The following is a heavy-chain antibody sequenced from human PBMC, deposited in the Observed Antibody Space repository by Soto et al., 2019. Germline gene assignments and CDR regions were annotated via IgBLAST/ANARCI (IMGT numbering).Heavy chain of an antibody. J-gene: IGHJ6*02. D-gene: IGHD2-2*01. CDR3: ARDCSSPATRGYYYGMDV. Sequence: SETLSLTCTVSGGSISSGGYYWSWIRQHPGKGLEWIGYIYYSGSTYYNPSLKSRVTISVDTSKNQFSLKLSSVTAADTAVYYCARDCSSPATRGYYYGMDVWGQGTTVTVSS. V-gene: IGHV4-31*03. CDR1: GGSISSGGYY. CDR2: IYYSGST.